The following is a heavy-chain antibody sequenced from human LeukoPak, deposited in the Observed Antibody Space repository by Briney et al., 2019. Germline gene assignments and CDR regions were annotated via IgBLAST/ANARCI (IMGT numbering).Heavy chain of an antibody. V-gene: IGHV1-69*05. CDR2: IIPIFDTA. CDR3: ARVDCSSTSCYGGGWFDP. J-gene: IGHJ5*02. D-gene: IGHD2-2*01. CDR1: GYTFTGYY. Sequence: ASVKVSCKASGYTFTGYYMHWVRQAPGQGLEWMGRIIPIFDTANYAQKFQGRVTITTDESTTTAYMELSSLRSEDTAVYYCARVDCSSTSCYGGGWFDPWGQGTLVTVSS.